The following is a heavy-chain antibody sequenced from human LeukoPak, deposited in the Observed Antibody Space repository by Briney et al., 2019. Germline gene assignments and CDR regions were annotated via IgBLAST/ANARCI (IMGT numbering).Heavy chain of an antibody. Sequence: GGSLRLSCAASGFTVRTSYMSWVRQAPGKGLEWVSVIYGGDSTDYADSVRGRFTISRDNSKNTLYLQMNSLRAEDTAVYFCARGYSSGWPDFWGQGTLVTVSS. J-gene: IGHJ4*02. D-gene: IGHD6-25*01. CDR2: IYGGDST. CDR3: ARGYSSGWPDF. CDR1: GFTVRTSY. V-gene: IGHV3-53*01.